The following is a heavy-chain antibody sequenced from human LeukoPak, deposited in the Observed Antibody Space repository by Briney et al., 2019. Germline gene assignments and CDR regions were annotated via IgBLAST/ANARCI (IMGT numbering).Heavy chain of an antibody. J-gene: IGHJ4*02. CDR3: AKDRLGDYYDSSGYWPHYFDY. CDR2: ISWNSGSI. Sequence: GRSLRLSCAASGFTFDDYALHWVRQAPGKGLEWVSGISWNSGSIGYADSVKGRFTISRDNAKNSLYLQMNSLRAEDTALYYCAKDRLGDYYDSSGYWPHYFDYWGQGTLVTVSS. CDR1: GFTFDDYA. V-gene: IGHV3-9*01. D-gene: IGHD3-22*01.